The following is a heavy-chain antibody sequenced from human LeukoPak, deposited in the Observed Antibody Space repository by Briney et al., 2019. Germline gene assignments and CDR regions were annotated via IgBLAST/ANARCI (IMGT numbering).Heavy chain of an antibody. CDR2: IDYSGSS. J-gene: IGHJ4*02. V-gene: IGHV4-39*01. CDR3: ARQWQWLVLDY. D-gene: IGHD6-19*01. CDR1: GGSISSSSYF. Sequence: SETLSLTCTVSGGSISSSSYFWGWIRQPPGKGLEWIGNIDYSGSSYYNPSLKSRVTISVDTSKNQFSLKLSSVTAADTAVYYCARQWQWLVLDYWGQGTLVSVSS.